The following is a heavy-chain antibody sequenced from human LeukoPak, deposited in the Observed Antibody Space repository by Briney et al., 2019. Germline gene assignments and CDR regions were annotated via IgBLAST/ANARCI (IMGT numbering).Heavy chain of an antibody. CDR3: ARQMQSHGNFDS. Sequence: GGSLRLSCTGSGFTFRSYWMSWVRQGPGKGLEWVANMKQDGSEKYYVDSVKGRFTISRDNAKNSLYLQMNSLRAEDTAVYYCARQMQSHGNFDSWGQGTLVTVSS. CDR1: GFTFRSYW. J-gene: IGHJ4*02. CDR2: MKQDGSEK. V-gene: IGHV3-7*03. D-gene: IGHD1-26*01.